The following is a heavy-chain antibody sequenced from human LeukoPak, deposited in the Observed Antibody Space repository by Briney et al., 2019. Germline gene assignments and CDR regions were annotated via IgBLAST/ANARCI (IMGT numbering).Heavy chain of an antibody. V-gene: IGHV1-8*01. Sequence: ASVKVSCKASGYTFTSYDINWVRQATGQGLEWMGWMNPNSGNTGYAQKCQRRVTMTRNTSISTAYMELSSLRSEDTAVNYCARGDLDAFDIWGQGTMVTVSS. CDR1: GYTFTSYD. CDR3: ARGDLDAFDI. CDR2: MNPNSGNT. J-gene: IGHJ3*02.